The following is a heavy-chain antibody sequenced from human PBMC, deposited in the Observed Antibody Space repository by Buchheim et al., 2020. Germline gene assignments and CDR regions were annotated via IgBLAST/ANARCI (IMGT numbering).Heavy chain of an antibody. CDR3: ARDTYAYAWFFY. J-gene: IGHJ4*02. D-gene: IGHD2-2*01. Sequence: QLQLQESGPGLVKPSETLSLTCTVFGGSIGSSSYYWGWVRQPPGKGLEWIGSISHSGNTYYNPSLKSRVTISEDTPQTQLSLRMGSVTAADTAVYYCARDTYAYAWFFYWGQGTL. V-gene: IGHV4-39*07. CDR2: ISHSGNT. CDR1: GGSIGSSSYY.